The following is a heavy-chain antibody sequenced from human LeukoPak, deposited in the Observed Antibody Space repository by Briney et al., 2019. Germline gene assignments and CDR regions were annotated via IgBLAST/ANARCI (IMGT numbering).Heavy chain of an antibody. CDR3: ARDPKGDYGWFDP. CDR2: GYYTGST. Sequence: PSETLSLTCTVSGGSISSTSYYWGWIRQPPGKGLEWIGSGYYTGSTYYNPSLKSRVTISVDTSKNQFSLKLSSVTAADTAVYYCARDPKGDYGWFDPWGQGTLVTVSS. D-gene: IGHD4-17*01. V-gene: IGHV4-39*07. CDR1: GGSISSTSYY. J-gene: IGHJ5*02.